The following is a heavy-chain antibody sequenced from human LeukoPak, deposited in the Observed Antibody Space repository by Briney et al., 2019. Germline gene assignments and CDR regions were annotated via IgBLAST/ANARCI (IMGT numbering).Heavy chain of an antibody. Sequence: SSETLSLTCAVYGGSFSGYYWSWIRQPPGKGLEWDGEINHSGSTNYNPSLKSRVTISVDTSKNQFSLKLSSVTAADTAVYYCASSTSYQLPTPRDYWGQGTLVTVSS. CDR3: ASSTSYQLPTPRDY. J-gene: IGHJ4*02. D-gene: IGHD2-2*01. CDR1: GGSFSGYY. V-gene: IGHV4-34*01. CDR2: INHSGST.